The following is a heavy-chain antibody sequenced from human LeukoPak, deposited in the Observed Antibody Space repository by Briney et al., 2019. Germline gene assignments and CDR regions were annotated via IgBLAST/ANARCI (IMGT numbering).Heavy chain of an antibody. D-gene: IGHD3-22*01. CDR3: AKGAASAYFSPLDS. CDR1: GFTFSNYA. V-gene: IGHV3-23*01. Sequence: GGSLRLTCGASGFTFSNYAISWVRQAPGKGLEWVSGITNGGGNTNYAGSVKVRFTISRDNAKNTLYLQMDSLRAEDTAIYYCAKGAASAYFSPLDSWGQGTLVTVSS. CDR2: ITNGGGNT. J-gene: IGHJ4*02.